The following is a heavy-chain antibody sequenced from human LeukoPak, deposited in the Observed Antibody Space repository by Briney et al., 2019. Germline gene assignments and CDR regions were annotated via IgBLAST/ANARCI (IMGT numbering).Heavy chain of an antibody. D-gene: IGHD6-6*01. CDR1: GGSVSSGSYY. CDR2: IYYSGRT. J-gene: IGHJ3*01. Sequence: SETLSLTCTVSGGSVSSGSYYWSWIRQPPGKGLEWIGYIYYSGRTSYNPSLKSRITISVDTFKSKFSLKLSSVTAADTAVYYCARSSYSSSSSVWGQGTMVSVSS. V-gene: IGHV4-61*01. CDR3: ARSSYSSSSSV.